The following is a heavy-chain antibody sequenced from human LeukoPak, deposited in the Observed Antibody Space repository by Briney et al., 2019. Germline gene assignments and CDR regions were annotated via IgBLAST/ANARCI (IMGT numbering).Heavy chain of an antibody. D-gene: IGHD3-10*01. CDR1: GYTFTSYG. CDR2: INPNTGST. J-gene: IGHJ6*03. Sequence: ASVKVSCKASGYTFTSYGISWVRQAPGQGLEWMGWINPNTGSTDYAQKFQGRVTMTRDTSTSTAYMELSRLRSDDTAVYHCARGHGSYYYYMDVWGKGTTVTVSS. V-gene: IGHV1-18*01. CDR3: ARGHGSYYYYMDV.